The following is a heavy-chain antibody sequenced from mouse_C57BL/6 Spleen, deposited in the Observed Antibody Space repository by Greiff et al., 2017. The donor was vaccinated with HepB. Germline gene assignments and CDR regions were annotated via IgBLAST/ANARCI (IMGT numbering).Heavy chain of an antibody. CDR2: IYPRSGNT. CDR1: GYTFTSYG. D-gene: IGHD2-10*02. Sequence: QVHVKQSGAELARPGASVKLSCKASGYTFTSYGISWVKQRTGQGLEWIGEIYPRSGNTYYNEKFKGKATLTADKSSSTAYMELRSLTSEDSAVYFCARWYGNYYAMDYWGQGTSVTVSS. J-gene: IGHJ4*01. V-gene: IGHV1-81*01. CDR3: ARWYGNYYAMDY.